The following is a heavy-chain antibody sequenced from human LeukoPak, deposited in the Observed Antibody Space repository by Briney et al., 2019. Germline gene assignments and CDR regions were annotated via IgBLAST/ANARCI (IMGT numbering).Heavy chain of an antibody. D-gene: IGHD6-19*01. J-gene: IGHJ4*02. Sequence: QSGGSLRLPCAAAGFTFTSYAMSWVRQAPGEGLEWVSGMSGSGGYTNYADSVEGRFTISRGNSKNTLYLQMNSLRAEDTAVYYCAKDDSGYSSAWYYFDYWGQGTLVTVSS. V-gene: IGHV3-23*01. CDR3: AKDDSGYSSAWYYFDY. CDR2: MSGSGGYT. CDR1: GFTFTSYA.